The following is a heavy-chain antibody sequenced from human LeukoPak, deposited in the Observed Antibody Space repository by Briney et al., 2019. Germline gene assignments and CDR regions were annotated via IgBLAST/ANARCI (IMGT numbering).Heavy chain of an antibody. CDR3: ARVSGYSYEFDY. J-gene: IGHJ4*02. D-gene: IGHD5-18*01. Sequence: GGSLRLSCAASGFTFSSYSMNWVRQARGKGLEWVSSISSSSSYIYYADSVKGRFTISRDNAKNSLYLQMNSLRAEDTPVYYCARVSGYSYEFDYWGQGTLVTVSS. CDR1: GFTFSSYS. CDR2: ISSSSSYI. V-gene: IGHV3-21*01.